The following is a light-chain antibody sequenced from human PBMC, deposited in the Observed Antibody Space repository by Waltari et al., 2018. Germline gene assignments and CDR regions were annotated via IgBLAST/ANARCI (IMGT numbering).Light chain of an antibody. CDR1: RIDVGYNNF. J-gene: IGLJ3*02. CDR2: NVD. V-gene: IGLV2-11*01. Sequence: QSAVTQPRSVSGSPGQSVTISCTGTRIDVGYNNFVSWYQHHPDKAPKVIIYNVDKRPSGVPGRFSGSKSGNTASLTISGLQAEDEADYYCFSYAGSYTWVFGGGTTLTVL. CDR3: FSYAGSYTWV.